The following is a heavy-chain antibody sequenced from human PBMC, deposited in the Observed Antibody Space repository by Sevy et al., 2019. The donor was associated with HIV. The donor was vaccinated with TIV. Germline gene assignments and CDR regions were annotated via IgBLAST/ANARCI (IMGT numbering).Heavy chain of an antibody. V-gene: IGHV3-73*01. D-gene: IGHD2-2*03. J-gene: IGHJ4*02. CDR3: TTYLGYCRSTSCHYYFDN. CDR2: IRMKANSYAT. Sequence: GGSLRLSCAASGFTFSSYSMNWVRQASGKGLEWVGRIRMKANSYATAYAASVKGRFTISRDDSKNSAYLQMNSLKTEETAVYYCTTYLGYCRSTSCHYYFDNWGQGTLVTVSS. CDR1: GFTFSSYS.